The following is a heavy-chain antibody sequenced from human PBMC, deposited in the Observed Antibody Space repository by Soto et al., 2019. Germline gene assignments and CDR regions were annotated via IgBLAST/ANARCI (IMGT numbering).Heavy chain of an antibody. CDR1: GFRFSDYY. Sequence: QVQLVESGGDLVNPGGSLRLSCAASGFRFSDYYMGWIRQAPGKGLEWVAYISSRTSNTKYADSVKGRFTISRDNAQNSVDLQMNNLRAEDTAVYYCARDPGVGYDGWYFDLWGRGTLVTVSS. V-gene: IGHV3-11*05. D-gene: IGHD5-12*01. J-gene: IGHJ2*01. CDR3: ARDPGVGYDGWYFDL. CDR2: ISSRTSNT.